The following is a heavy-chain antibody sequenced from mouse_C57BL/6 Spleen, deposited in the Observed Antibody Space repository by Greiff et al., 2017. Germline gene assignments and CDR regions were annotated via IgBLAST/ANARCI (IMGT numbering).Heavy chain of an antibody. V-gene: IGHV3-6*01. D-gene: IGHD2-5*01. CDR2: ISYDGSN. J-gene: IGHJ2*01. Sequence: ESGPGLVKPSQSLSLTCSVTGYSITSGYYWNWIRQFPGNKLEWMGYISYDGSNNYNPSLKNRISITRDTSKNQFFLKLNSVTTEDTATYYCARDGDYSNYGLDYWGQGTTLTVSS. CDR1: GYSITSGYY. CDR3: ARDGDYSNYGLDY.